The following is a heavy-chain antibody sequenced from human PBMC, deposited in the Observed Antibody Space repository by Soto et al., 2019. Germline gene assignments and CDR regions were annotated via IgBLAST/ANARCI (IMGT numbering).Heavy chain of an antibody. CDR1: GGSISSSSYY. Sequence: QLQLQESGPGLVKPSETLSLTCTVSGGSISSSSYYWGWIRQPPGKGLEWIGSIYYSGSTYHNPSLKSRVTISVDTSKNQFSLKLSSVTAADTAVYYCARGQTGYYGMDVWGQGTTVTVSS. CDR2: IYYSGST. V-gene: IGHV4-39*01. CDR3: ARGQTGYYGMDV. J-gene: IGHJ6*02.